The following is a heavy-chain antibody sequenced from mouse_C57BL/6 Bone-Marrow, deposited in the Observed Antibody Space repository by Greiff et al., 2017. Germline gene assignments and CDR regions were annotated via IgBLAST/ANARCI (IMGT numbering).Heavy chain of an antibody. J-gene: IGHJ2*01. Sequence: EVQRVESGAELVRPGASVKLSCTASGFNIKDDYMHWVKQRPDQGLEWIGWIDPENGDTEYASKFQGKATITADTSSNTAYLQLSSLTSEDTAVYYCTTPGSLDYWGQDTTLTVSS. CDR2: IDPENGDT. D-gene: IGHD1-1*01. V-gene: IGHV14-4*01. CDR1: GFNIKDDY. CDR3: TTPGSLDY.